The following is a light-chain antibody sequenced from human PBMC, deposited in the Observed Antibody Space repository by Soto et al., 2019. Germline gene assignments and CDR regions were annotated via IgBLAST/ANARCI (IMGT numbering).Light chain of an antibody. V-gene: IGLV1-40*01. CDR2: TNI. Sequence: QSVLTQPPSVSGAPGQRVTISCTGSSSNIGAHYDVHWYQQLPGTAPKLLIYTNINRPSGVPDRFSGSKSGTSASLAITGLQAADEADYYCQSYDSSLSGVVFGGGTKLTVL. J-gene: IGLJ2*01. CDR1: SSNIGAHYD. CDR3: QSYDSSLSGVV.